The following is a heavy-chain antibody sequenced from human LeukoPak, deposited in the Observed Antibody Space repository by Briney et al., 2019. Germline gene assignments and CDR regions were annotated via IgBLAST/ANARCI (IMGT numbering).Heavy chain of an antibody. CDR2: IYSGGSP. CDR1: SFILSCDY. CDR3: VRMILGGAGAKFDAFVI. D-gene: IGHD3-16*01. J-gene: IGHJ3*02. V-gene: IGHV3-66*01. Sequence: PGGSLSLSCAASSFILSCDYTSGVRQAPEKGLEWVSIIYSGGSPYYAESVKGRITISRDNSKNTVYLEMNSLRVEDTAMYYCVRMILGGAGAKFDAFVIWGQGTKVTVSS.